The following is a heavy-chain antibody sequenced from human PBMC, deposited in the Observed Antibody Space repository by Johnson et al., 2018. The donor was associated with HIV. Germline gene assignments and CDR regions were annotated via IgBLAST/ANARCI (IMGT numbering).Heavy chain of an antibody. CDR1: GFTFSAYY. Sequence: VQLVESGGGVVRPGGSLRLSCAASGFTFSAYYMSWIRQAPGTGLEWVGRIKSRTDGGTTDYAAPVKGRFTISRDDSKNTLYLQMNSLKLEDTALYYCTTVYCSSTSCYSYAFDIWGQGTMVTVSS. V-gene: IGHV3-15*01. CDR3: TTVYCSSTSCYSYAFDI. J-gene: IGHJ3*02. D-gene: IGHD2-2*01. CDR2: IKSRTDGGTT.